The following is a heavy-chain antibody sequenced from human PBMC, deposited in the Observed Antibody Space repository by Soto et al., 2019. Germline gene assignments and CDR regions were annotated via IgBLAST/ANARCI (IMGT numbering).Heavy chain of an antibody. CDR2: IYPGDSDT. D-gene: IGHD6-6*01. V-gene: IGHV5-51*01. CDR3: ARRTTYSSSSQYYYYYYGMDV. Sequence: PGESLKISCKGSGYSFTSYWIGWVRQMPGKGLEWMGIIYPGDSDTRYSPSFQGQVTISADKSISTAYLQWSSLKASDTAMYYCARRTTYSSSSQYYYYYYGMDVWGQGTTVTVS. J-gene: IGHJ6*02. CDR1: GYSFTSYW.